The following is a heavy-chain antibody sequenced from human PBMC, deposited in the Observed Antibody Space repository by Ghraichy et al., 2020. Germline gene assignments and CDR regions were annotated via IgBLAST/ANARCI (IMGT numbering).Heavy chain of an antibody. CDR2: VYFRGNT. CDR3: AGATNDFGAYDFDY. D-gene: IGHD4/OR15-4a*01. J-gene: IGHJ4*02. CDR1: GVSINNSHYY. Sequence: SETLSLTCSVSGVSINNSHYYWSWVRQPPGKGLEWIGSVYFRGNTYQKPSLNSRITMSIDTSKKQISLMLSSVTAADTAVYYCAGATNDFGAYDFDYWGQGVMVTVSS. V-gene: IGHV4-39*01.